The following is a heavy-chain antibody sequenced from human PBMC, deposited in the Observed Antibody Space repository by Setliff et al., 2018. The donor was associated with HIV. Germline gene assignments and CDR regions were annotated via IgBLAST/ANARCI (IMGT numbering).Heavy chain of an antibody. Sequence: TSETLSLTCAVSGYSISSGYYWGWIRQPPGKGLEWIGNIYDSGHTFYNPSLKSRVTISVDTSKNKFSLKLTSVTAADTAVYYCARARRLQDSGYDYVLYYFDYWVQRTLVTVSS. CDR1: GYSISSGYY. D-gene: IGHD5-12*01. CDR3: ARARRLQDSGYDYVLYYFDY. CDR2: IYDSGHT. J-gene: IGHJ4*02. V-gene: IGHV4-38-2*01.